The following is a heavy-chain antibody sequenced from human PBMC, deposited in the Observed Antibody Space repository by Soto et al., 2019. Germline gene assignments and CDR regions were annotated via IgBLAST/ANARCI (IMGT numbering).Heavy chain of an antibody. CDR3: ARDGSEASGEIGCYYYMYV. Sequence: EVQLVESGGGLVKPGGSLRLSCAASGFTFSSYSLNWVRKAPGKGLDWVSSITSSGASIYYADSVKGRFTISRDNAKNSLYLQMNSLRAEDTAVYYCARDGSEASGEIGCYYYMYVWGKGTTATVSS. V-gene: IGHV3-21*01. D-gene: IGHD5-12*01. CDR1: GFTFSSYS. CDR2: ITSSGASI. J-gene: IGHJ6*03.